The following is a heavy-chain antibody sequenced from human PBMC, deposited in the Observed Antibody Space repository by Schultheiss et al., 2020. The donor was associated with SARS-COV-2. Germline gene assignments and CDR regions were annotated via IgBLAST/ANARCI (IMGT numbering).Heavy chain of an antibody. CDR3: ARVSPYDYGDYIAGDV. CDR1: GGTFSSYA. V-gene: IGHV1-69*13. D-gene: IGHD4-17*01. J-gene: IGHJ6*04. Sequence: SVKVSCKASGGTFSSYAISWVRQAPGQGLEWMGGIIPIFGTANYAQKFQGRVTITADESTSTAYMELSSLRSADTAVYYCARVSPYDYGDYIAGDVWGKGTTVTVSS. CDR2: IIPIFGTA.